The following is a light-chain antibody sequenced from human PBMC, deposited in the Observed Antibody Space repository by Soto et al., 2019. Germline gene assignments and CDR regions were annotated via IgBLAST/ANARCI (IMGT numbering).Light chain of an antibody. CDR3: QQYGSSAPIT. CDR2: GAS. V-gene: IGKV3-20*01. Sequence: EIGLTQSPGTLSLSPGERATLSCRASQSVTKNHVNWYQQKLGKAPRRLIYGASLRATGIPDRFSGSGSETSCTITISRLELANFGLYDWQQYGSSAPITFGQGTRLEIK. J-gene: IGKJ5*01. CDR1: QSVTKNH.